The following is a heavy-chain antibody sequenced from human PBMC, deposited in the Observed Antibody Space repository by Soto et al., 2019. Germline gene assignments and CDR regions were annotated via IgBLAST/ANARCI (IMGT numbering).Heavy chain of an antibody. CDR1: GYTFTSYG. D-gene: IGHD2-2*01. V-gene: IGHV1-18*04. CDR3: ARVNIVVVPAAIFYYYGWTS. J-gene: IGHJ6*02. CDR2: ISAYNGNT. Sequence: ASVKVSCKASGYTFTSYGISWVRQAPGQGLEWMGWISAYNGNTNYAQKLQGRVTMTTDTSTSTAYMELRSLRSDDTAVYYCARVNIVVVPAAIFYYYGWTSGAKGPRSPSP.